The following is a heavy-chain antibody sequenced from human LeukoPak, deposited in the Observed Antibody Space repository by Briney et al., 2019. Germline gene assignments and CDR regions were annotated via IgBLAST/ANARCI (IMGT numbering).Heavy chain of an antibody. J-gene: IGHJ4*02. CDR3: AKDFQWLGESFDD. CDR1: GFTFSNYG. V-gene: IGHV3-23*01. CDR2: ISTSGGST. D-gene: IGHD6-19*01. Sequence: GGSLRLSCVASGFTFSNYGMNWVRQGPGKGLERVSAISTSGGSTYYADSVKGRFTISRDNSKNTLYLQMNSLRAEDTAIYYCAKDFQWLGESFDDWGQGTLVTVSS.